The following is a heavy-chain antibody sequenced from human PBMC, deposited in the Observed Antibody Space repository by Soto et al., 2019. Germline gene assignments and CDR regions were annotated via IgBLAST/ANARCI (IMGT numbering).Heavy chain of an antibody. CDR1: GGSISSYY. CDR2: IYYSGST. J-gene: IGHJ4*02. CDR3: AREHVGYCSSTSCSHGIVN. D-gene: IGHD2-2*01. Sequence: SETLSLTCTVSGGSISSYYWSWIRQPPGKGLEWIGYIYYSGSTNYNPSLKSRVTISVDTSKNQFSLKVSSETAADTAVYYCAREHVGYCSSTSCSHGIVNWGQGPLVTVSS. V-gene: IGHV4-59*01.